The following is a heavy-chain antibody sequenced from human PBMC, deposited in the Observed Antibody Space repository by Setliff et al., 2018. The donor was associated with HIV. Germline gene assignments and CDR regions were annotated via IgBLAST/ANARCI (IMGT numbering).Heavy chain of an antibody. D-gene: IGHD1-1*01. J-gene: IGHJ4*02. CDR1: GFTFSNYE. V-gene: IGHV3-23*01. Sequence: PGGSLRLSCAASGFTFSNYEMSWVRQAPGKGLEWVSAISTSGGAADYADSVKGRFTISRDNSRNTLYLQMNSLRAEDTALYFCARRGNLLEGRQLDSWGQGTLVTVSS. CDR3: ARRGNLLEGRQLDS. CDR2: ISTSGGAA.